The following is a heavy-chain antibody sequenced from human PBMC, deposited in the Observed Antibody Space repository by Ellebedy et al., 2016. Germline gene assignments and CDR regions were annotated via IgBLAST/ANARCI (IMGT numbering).Heavy chain of an antibody. Sequence: GESLKISXAASGLTLINTWMSWVRQAPGKGLEWVGRIKSITDGGTTDYAAPVEGRFSISRDDSKNTLYLQMNSLKTDDTAVYFCTAPHGGRWLTDYWGQGTLVTVSS. CDR3: TAPHGGRWLTDY. CDR1: GLTLINTW. D-gene: IGHD3-22*01. CDR2: IKSITDGGTT. J-gene: IGHJ4*02. V-gene: IGHV3-15*01.